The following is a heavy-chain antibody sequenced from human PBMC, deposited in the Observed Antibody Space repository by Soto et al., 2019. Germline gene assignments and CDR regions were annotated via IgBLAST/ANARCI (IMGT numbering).Heavy chain of an antibody. D-gene: IGHD3-16*01. CDR3: ARGKRHTYDI. Sequence: ASVKVSCKASGYNFSRYDINWVRQATGQGLEWMGWMNPNSGKTGYAQKFQGRVTMTSNTSRSTAYMELSSLIPEDTAVDYCARGKRHTYDIWGQESLVATSS. V-gene: IGHV1-8*01. J-gene: IGHJ4*01. CDR1: GYNFSRYD. CDR2: MNPNSGKT.